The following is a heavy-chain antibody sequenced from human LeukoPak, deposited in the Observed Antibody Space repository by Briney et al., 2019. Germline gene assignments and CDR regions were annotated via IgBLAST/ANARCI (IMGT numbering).Heavy chain of an antibody. V-gene: IGHV1-69*04. CDR2: IIPILGIA. Sequence: SVKVSCKASGGTFSSYAISWVRQAPGQGLEWMGRIIPILGIANYAQKFQGRVTITADKSTSTAYMELSSLRSEDTAVYYCARDVVVRDSGHDYGDYWGQGTLVTVSS. CDR3: ARDVVVRDSGHDYGDY. D-gene: IGHD5-12*01. J-gene: IGHJ4*02. CDR1: GGTFSSYA.